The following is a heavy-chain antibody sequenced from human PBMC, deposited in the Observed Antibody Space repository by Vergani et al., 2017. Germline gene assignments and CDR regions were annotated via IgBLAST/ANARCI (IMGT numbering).Heavy chain of an antibody. Sequence: EVQLLESGGGLVQPGGSLRLSCAASGFTFSSYAMSWVRQAPGKGLEWVSVIYSGGSSTYYADSVKGRFTISRDNSKNTLYLQMNSLRAEDTAVYYCARRQSDIVVVPAATPQDDAFDIWGQGTMVTVSS. CDR1: GFTFSSYA. V-gene: IGHV3-23*03. CDR2: IYSGGSST. D-gene: IGHD2-2*01. J-gene: IGHJ3*02. CDR3: ARRQSDIVVVPAATPQDDAFDI.